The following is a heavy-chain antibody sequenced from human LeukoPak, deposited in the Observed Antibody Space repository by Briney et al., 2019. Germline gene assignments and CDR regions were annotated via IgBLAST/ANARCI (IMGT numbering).Heavy chain of an antibody. CDR3: GRTARLLDY. V-gene: IGHV3-11*01. CDR2: ISLSGVT. D-gene: IGHD1-26*01. J-gene: IGHJ4*02. Sequence: GGSLRLTCAASGFTFSNYYMTWIRQAPGKGLEWVSYISLSGVTMYADSVKGRFTISRDNAKTSLYLQMNSLRAEDTVVYYCGRTARLLDYWGQGTLVTVSS. CDR1: GFTFSNYY.